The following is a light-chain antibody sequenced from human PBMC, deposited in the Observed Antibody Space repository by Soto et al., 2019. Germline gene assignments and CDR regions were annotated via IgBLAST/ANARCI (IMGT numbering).Light chain of an antibody. Sequence: DIVMTQSPATLSVYPGEIATLSCRASQSISNNLVWYQQKPGQAPRLLIYGASTRATGIPARFSGSGSGTEFTLTISSRQSEDFAFYYCQQNSDWPPLTFGGGTKVEIK. V-gene: IGKV3-15*01. CDR3: QQNSDWPPLT. CDR1: QSISNN. J-gene: IGKJ4*01. CDR2: GAS.